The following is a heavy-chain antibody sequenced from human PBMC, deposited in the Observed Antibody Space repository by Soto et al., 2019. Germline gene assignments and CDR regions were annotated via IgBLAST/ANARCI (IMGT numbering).Heavy chain of an antibody. CDR2: INAGNGNT. D-gene: IGHD2-21*02. CDR1: GYTFTSYA. V-gene: IGHV1-3*01. J-gene: IGHJ4*02. CDR3: ARSIVVVTALDY. Sequence: QVQLVQSGAEGKKPGASVKVSCKASGYTFTSYAMHWVRQAPGQRLEWMGWINAGNGNTKYSQKLQGRVTITRDTSASTAYMELSSLRAEDTAVYYCARSIVVVTALDYWGQGTLVTVSS.